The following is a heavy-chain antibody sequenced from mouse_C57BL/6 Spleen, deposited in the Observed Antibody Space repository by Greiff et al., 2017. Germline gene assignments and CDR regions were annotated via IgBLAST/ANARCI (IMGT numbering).Heavy chain of an antibody. J-gene: IGHJ4*01. CDR3: AREGGSGDYYAMDY. CDR1: GYTFTSYW. CDR2: IDPSDSYT. V-gene: IGHV1-69*01. Sequence: QVQLKQPGAELVMPGASVKLSCKASGYTFTSYWMHWVKQRPGQGLEWIGEIDPSDSYTNYNQKFKGKSTLTVDKSSSTAYMQLSSLTSEDSAVYYCAREGGSGDYYAMDYWGQGTSVTVSS.